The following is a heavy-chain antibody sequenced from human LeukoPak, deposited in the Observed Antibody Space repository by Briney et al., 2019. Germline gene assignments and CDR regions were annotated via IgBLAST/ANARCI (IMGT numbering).Heavy chain of an antibody. CDR2: IYSGGST. CDR1: GFTFSSYA. CDR3: ARAGSSWYLIDAFDI. D-gene: IGHD6-13*01. V-gene: IGHV3-66*01. J-gene: IGHJ3*02. Sequence: GGSLRLSCAASGFTFSSYAMHWVRQAPGKGLEWVSVIYSGGSTYYADSVKGRFTISRDNSKNTLYLQMNSLRAEDTAVYYCARAGSSWYLIDAFDIWGQGTMVTVSS.